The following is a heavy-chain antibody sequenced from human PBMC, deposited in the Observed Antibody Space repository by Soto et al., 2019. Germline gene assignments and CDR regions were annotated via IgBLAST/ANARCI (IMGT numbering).Heavy chain of an antibody. Sequence: EVQLVESGGGLVEPGGSLRLSCAASGFTFSSYSMNWVRQAPGKGLEWVSSISSSSSYIYYADSVKGRFTISRDNAKNSLYLQMNSLRAEDTAVYYCARDGRIVVVPAADDYWGQGTLVTVSS. V-gene: IGHV3-21*01. CDR1: GFTFSSYS. J-gene: IGHJ4*02. CDR2: ISSSSSYI. D-gene: IGHD2-2*01. CDR3: ARDGRIVVVPAADDY.